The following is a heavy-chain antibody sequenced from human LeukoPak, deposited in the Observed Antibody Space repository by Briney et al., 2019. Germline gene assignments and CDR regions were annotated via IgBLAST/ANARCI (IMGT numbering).Heavy chain of an antibody. J-gene: IGHJ4*02. CDR2: IYYSGST. V-gene: IGHV4-59*12. Sequence: SETLSLTCTVSGGSISSYYWSWIRQPPGKGLEWIGYIYYSGSTNYNPSLKSRVTISVDTSKNQFSLKLSSVTAADTAVYYCAGKDYYDSSGREVWGQGTLVTVSS. D-gene: IGHD3-22*01. CDR1: GGSISSYY. CDR3: AGKDYYDSSGREV.